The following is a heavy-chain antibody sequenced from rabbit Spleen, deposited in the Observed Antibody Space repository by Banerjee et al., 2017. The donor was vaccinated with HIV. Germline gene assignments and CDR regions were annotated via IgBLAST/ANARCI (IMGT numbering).Heavy chain of an antibody. V-gene: IGHV1S40*01. Sequence: QSLEESGGDLVKPGASLTLTCTASGFSFSSTYWICWVRQAPGKGLEWIACIYAGSSGSTYYASWAKGRFTISKTSSTTVTLQMTSLTVADTATYFCLRNGDLWGQGTLVTVS. D-gene: IGHD3-1*01. CDR3: LRNGDL. CDR2: IYAGSSGST. CDR1: GFSFSSTYW. J-gene: IGHJ3*01.